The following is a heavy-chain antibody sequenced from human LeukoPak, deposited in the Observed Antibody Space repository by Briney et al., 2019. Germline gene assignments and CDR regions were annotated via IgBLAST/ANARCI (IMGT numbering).Heavy chain of an antibody. CDR1: GGSVSSSSYY. V-gene: IGHV4-39*01. CDR2: ISYSGTS. Sequence: SETLSLTCTVSGGSVSSSSYYWGWIRQPPGKGLEWIGSISYSGTSYNNPSLKSRVSISIDTSKNQFSVKLTSVTAADTAMYYCASLGTPRSWGQGTLVTVSS. D-gene: IGHD7-27*01. CDR3: ASLGTPRS. J-gene: IGHJ5*02.